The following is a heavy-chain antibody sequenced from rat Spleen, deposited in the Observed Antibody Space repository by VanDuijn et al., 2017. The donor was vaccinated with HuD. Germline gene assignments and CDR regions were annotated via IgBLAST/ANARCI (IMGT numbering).Heavy chain of an antibody. Sequence: EVQVVESGGGLVQPGRSLKLSCAASGFTFSNYGMHWIRQAPTKGLDWVAYISYDGETTYFRNSVTGRFTISRDNSKSTLYLQMDSLRSEDTATYYCATVGPDWEFGYWGQGVMVTVSS. CDR1: GFTFSNYG. V-gene: IGHV5-19*01. CDR3: ATVGPDWEFGY. J-gene: IGHJ2*01. CDR2: ISYDGETT. D-gene: IGHD5-1*01.